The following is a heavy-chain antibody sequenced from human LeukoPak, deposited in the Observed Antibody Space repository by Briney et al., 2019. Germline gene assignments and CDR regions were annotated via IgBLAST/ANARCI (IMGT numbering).Heavy chain of an antibody. CDR1: GYTXTGYY. Sequence: GASVKVSCKASGYTXTGYYMHWVRQAPGQGLEWMGWINPNSGGTNYAQKFQGRVTMTRDTSISTAYMELSRLRSDDTAVYYCARDGITMTGSDWFDPWGQGTLVTVSS. CDR3: ARDGITMTGSDWFDP. CDR2: INPNSGGT. J-gene: IGHJ5*02. V-gene: IGHV1-2*02. D-gene: IGHD3-22*01.